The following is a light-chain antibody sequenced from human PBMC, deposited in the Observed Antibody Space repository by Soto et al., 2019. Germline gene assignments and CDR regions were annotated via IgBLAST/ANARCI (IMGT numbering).Light chain of an antibody. CDR1: SANIGSNT. J-gene: IGLJ1*01. CDR2: TAG. CDR3: SAWDNSLNGDV. V-gene: IGLV1-44*01. Sequence: QSVLTQPLSASASPGQRVTISCSGGSANIGSNTVAWYQHLPGTAPPRLIFTAGQRPSGVPGRFSGSKSGTSASLAISGLQSEDEADYDWSAWDNSLNGDVFGPGTKLTVL.